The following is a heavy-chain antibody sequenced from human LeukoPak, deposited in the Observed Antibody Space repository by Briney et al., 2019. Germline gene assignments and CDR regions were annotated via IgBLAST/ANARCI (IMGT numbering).Heavy chain of an antibody. Sequence: PSETLSLTCTVSGGSISSSSYYWGWIRQPRGKGLEWIVSIYYSGSTYYNPSLKSRVTISVDTSKNQFSLKLSSVTAADTAVYYCARSNSPPRDGYNYGWFDPWGQGTLVTVSS. CDR1: GGSISSSSYY. V-gene: IGHV4-39*01. CDR2: IYYSGST. D-gene: IGHD5-24*01. CDR3: ARSNSPPRDGYNYGWFDP. J-gene: IGHJ5*02.